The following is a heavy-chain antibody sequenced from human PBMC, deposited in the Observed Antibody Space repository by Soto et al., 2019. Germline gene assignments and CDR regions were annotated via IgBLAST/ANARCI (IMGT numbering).Heavy chain of an antibody. CDR3: ARDRVYDSSGYYSDY. D-gene: IGHD3-22*01. V-gene: IGHV1-69*13. J-gene: IGHJ4*02. Sequence: ASVKVSCKASGGTFSSYAISWVRQAPGQGLEWMGGIIPIFGTANYAQKFQGRVTITADESTSTAYMELSSLRSEDTAVYYCARDRVYDSSGYYSDYWGQGTLVTVSS. CDR2: IIPIFGTA. CDR1: GGTFSSYA.